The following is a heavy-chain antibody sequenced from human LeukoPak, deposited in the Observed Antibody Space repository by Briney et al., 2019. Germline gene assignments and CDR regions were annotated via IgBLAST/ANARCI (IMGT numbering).Heavy chain of an antibody. CDR2: ISGSGTI. V-gene: IGHV3-48*01. D-gene: IGHD2/OR15-2a*01. J-gene: IGHJ3*01. Sequence: PGRSLRLSCAASGFTFSDYSMNWVRQAPGKGLEWISYISGSGTIYYADSVKGRFTISRDNAQRLVYLQMNSLRAEDTAVYYCTNFKPPAPDALDVWGQGTLITVSS. CDR3: TNFKPPAPDALDV. CDR1: GFTFSDYS.